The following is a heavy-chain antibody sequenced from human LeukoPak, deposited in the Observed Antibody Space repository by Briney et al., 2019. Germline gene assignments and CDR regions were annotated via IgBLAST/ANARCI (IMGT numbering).Heavy chain of an antibody. CDR3: TRHYGDYGYFQH. V-gene: IGHV3-15*01. D-gene: IGHD4-17*01. Sequence: GGSLRLSCAASGFTFSNAWMSWVRQAPGKGLEWVGRIKSKTDGGTTDYAAPVKGRFTISRDDSKNTLYLQMNSLKTEDTAVYYCTRHYGDYGYFQHWGQGTLVTVSS. J-gene: IGHJ1*01. CDR2: IKSKTDGGTT. CDR1: GFTFSNAW.